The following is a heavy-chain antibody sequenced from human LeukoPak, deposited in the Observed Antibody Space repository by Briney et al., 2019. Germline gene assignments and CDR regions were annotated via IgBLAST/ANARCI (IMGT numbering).Heavy chain of an antibody. J-gene: IGHJ3*02. CDR2: IYYSGST. Sequence: SSEALSLTCTVSGGSISSGDYYWSWIRQPPVEGVEWTGYIYYSGSTYYNPSLKSRVTISVDTSKNQFSLKLNSVTAADTAVYYCASPVVPAAPNAFDIWGQGTMVTVSS. V-gene: IGHV4-30-4*08. CDR1: GGSISSGDYY. D-gene: IGHD2-2*01. CDR3: ASPVVPAAPNAFDI.